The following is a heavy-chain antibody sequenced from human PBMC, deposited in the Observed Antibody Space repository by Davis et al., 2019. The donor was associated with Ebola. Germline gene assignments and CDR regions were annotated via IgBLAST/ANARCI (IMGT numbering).Heavy chain of an antibody. CDR1: GSTFTSYY. Sequence: AASVKVSCKASGSTFTSYYMHWVRQAPGQGLEWMGIINPSGGSTSYAQKFQGRVTMTRDTSTSTVYMELSSLRSEDTAVYYCARHDSSGYDAFDIWGQGTMVTVSS. CDR2: INPSGGST. J-gene: IGHJ3*02. D-gene: IGHD3-22*01. CDR3: ARHDSSGYDAFDI. V-gene: IGHV1-46*03.